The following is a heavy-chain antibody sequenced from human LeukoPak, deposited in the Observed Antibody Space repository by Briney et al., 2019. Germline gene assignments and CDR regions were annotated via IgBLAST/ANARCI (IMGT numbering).Heavy chain of an antibody. V-gene: IGHV4-39*07. CDR2: IFHGGST. Sequence: SETLSLTCTVSGGSISSSSYYWGWLRQPPGTGLEWIGEIFHGGSTNYNPSLKSRVTISVDTSKNQFSLKLSSVTAADTAIYYCAKSDYYGASDYWGQGTLVTVSS. D-gene: IGHD3-10*01. CDR3: AKSDYYGASDY. CDR1: GGSISSSSYY. J-gene: IGHJ4*02.